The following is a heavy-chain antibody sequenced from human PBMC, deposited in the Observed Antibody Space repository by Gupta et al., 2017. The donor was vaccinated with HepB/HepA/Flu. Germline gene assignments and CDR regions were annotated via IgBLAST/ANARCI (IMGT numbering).Heavy chain of an antibody. J-gene: IGHJ5*02. Sequence: QVQLQQWGAGLLKPSETLSLTCAVYGGSFSGYYWSWIRQPQGKGLEWIGEINHSGSTNYNPSLKSRVTISVDTSKNQFSLKLSSVTAADTAVYYCARGGRGSTSRLIRGWFDPWGQGTLVTVSS. CDR3: ARGGRGSTSRLIRGWFDP. CDR1: GGSFSGYY. V-gene: IGHV4-34*01. CDR2: INHSGST. D-gene: IGHD2-2*01.